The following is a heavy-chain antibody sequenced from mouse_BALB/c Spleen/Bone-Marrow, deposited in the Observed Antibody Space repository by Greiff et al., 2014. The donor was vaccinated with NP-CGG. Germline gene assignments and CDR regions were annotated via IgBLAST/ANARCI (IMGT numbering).Heavy chain of an antibody. V-gene: IGHV14-3*02. Sequence: EVKLEESGAELVKPGASVKLSCTASGFNIKDTYMHWVKQRPEQGLEWIGRIDPANGNTKYDPKFQGKATITADISSDTAYLQLSSLTSEDTAVYYCASYYYRYYFYSWGQGTTLTVSS. J-gene: IGHJ2*01. CDR1: GFNIKDTY. CDR3: ASYYYRYYFYS. D-gene: IGHD1-1*01. CDR2: IDPANGNT.